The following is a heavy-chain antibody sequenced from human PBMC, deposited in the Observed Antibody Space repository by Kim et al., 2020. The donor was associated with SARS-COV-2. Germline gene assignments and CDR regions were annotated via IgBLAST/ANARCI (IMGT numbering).Heavy chain of an antibody. D-gene: IGHD6-19*01. CDR1: GYSFTSYW. Sequence: GESLKISCKGSGYSFTSYWIGWVRQMPGKGLEWMGIIYPGDSDTRYSPSFQGQVTISADKSISTAYLQWSSLKASDTAMYYCASTVYSSGWYQTTEGGFDYWGQGTLVTVSS. CDR2: IYPGDSDT. J-gene: IGHJ4*02. CDR3: ASTVYSSGWYQTTEGGFDY. V-gene: IGHV5-51*01.